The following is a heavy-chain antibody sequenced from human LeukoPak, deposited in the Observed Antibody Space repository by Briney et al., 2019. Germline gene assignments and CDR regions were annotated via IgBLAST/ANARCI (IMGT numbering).Heavy chain of an antibody. J-gene: IGHJ4*02. V-gene: IGHV3-30*12. CDR1: GFSFSTSG. CDR3: ARDEKMDTAMAVDY. CDR2: IQFDGSKE. Sequence: PGGSLRLSCAASGFSFSTSGMHWIRQAPGKGLEWVALIQFDGSKEYYADSVKGRFTISRDNSWNTVYLAMNSLRAEDTAVYYCARDEKMDTAMAVDYWGQGTLVTVSS. D-gene: IGHD5-18*01.